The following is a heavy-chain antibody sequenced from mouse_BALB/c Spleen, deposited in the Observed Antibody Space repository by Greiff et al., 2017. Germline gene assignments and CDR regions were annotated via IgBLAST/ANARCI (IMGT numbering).Heavy chain of an antibody. CDR1: GFNIKDTY. D-gene: IGHD2-4*01. V-gene: IGHV14-3*02. CDR2: IDPANGNT. J-gene: IGHJ4*01. Sequence: EVKLQQSGAELVKPGASVKLSCTASGFNIKDTYMHWVKQRPEQGLEWIGRIDPANGNTKYDPKFQGKATITADTSSNTAYLQLSSLTSEDTAVYYCARAYYDYGDYAMDYWGQGTSVTVSS. CDR3: ARAYYDYGDYAMDY.